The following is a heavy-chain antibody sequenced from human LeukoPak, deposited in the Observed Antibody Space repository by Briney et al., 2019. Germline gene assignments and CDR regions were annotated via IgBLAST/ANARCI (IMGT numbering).Heavy chain of an antibody. J-gene: IGHJ3*02. CDR1: GYTFPRYY. V-gene: IGHV1-2*02. Sequence: GASVKVSRKACGYTFPRYYMHWVRQPPAQRREGMGWINPNSGGTNYAQKLQGRSTMTRDTSIRTAYMELSRLRSGDTAVYYCARSLATMIIPGAFDIWGQGTMVTVSS. CDR2: INPNSGGT. D-gene: IGHD3-22*01. CDR3: ARSLATMIIPGAFDI.